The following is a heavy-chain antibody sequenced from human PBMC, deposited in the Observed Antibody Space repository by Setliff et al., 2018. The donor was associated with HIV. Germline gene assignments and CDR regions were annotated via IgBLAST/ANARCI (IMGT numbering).Heavy chain of an antibody. CDR1: GGSISSGSYY. V-gene: IGHV4-61*02. CDR3: ARDFKRYNSPCRFDP. D-gene: IGHD6-13*01. CDR2: IYTSGST. J-gene: IGHJ5*02. Sequence: SETLSLTCTVSGGSISSGSYYWSWIRQPAGKGLEWIGRIYTSGSTNYNPSLKSRVTISVDTSKNQFSLKLSSVTAADTAVYYCARDFKRYNSPCRFDPWGQGTLVTVSS.